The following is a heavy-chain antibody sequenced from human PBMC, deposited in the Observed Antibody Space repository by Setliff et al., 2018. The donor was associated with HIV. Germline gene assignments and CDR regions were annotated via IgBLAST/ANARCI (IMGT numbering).Heavy chain of an antibody. CDR2: ISYNGIT. J-gene: IGHJ4*02. Sequence: PSETLSLTCSVSGGFMRSYYWSWIRQPPRKGLEWVGYISYNGITTYNPSLKSRVTISVDTSRSQFSLKLSSVTAADTAVYYCARGRDKYGPIDYWGQGTLVTVSS. CDR3: ARGRDKYGPIDY. V-gene: IGHV4-59*01. D-gene: IGHD3-10*01. CDR1: GGFMRSYY.